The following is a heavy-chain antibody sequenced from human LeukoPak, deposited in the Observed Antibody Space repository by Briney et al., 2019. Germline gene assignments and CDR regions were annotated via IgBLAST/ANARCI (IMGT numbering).Heavy chain of an antibody. CDR3: ARDLRAEYYYGSGTLYFDY. D-gene: IGHD3-10*01. CDR2: INPNSGGT. CDR1: GYTFTGYY. V-gene: IGHV1-2*02. Sequence: ASVKVSCKASGYTFTGYYMHWVRQAPGQGPEWMGWINPNSGGTNYAQKFQGRVTMTRDTSISTAYMELSRLRSDDTAVYYCARDLRAEYYYGSGTLYFDYWGQGTLVTVSS. J-gene: IGHJ4*02.